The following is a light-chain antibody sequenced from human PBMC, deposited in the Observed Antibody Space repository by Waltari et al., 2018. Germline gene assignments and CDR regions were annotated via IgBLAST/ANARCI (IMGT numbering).Light chain of an antibody. V-gene: IGKV3-20*01. CDR1: QSVNSRY. CDR2: GSS. Sequence: EIVLTQSPGTLSLSPGERATLSCRASQSVNSRYLAWYQQKPGQAPRPLIYGSSSRATGIPDRFSGSGSGTDFTLTISKLEPEDFAVYYCQQYGSSREFTFGPGTKVDIK. J-gene: IGKJ3*01. CDR3: QQYGSSREFT.